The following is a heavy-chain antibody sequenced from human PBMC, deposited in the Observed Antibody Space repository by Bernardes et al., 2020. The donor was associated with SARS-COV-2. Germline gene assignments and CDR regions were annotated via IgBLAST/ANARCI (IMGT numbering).Heavy chain of an antibody. CDR1: GFTFSSYA. CDR3: AKDFSSWLLSSLGMDV. J-gene: IGHJ6*02. Sequence: GGSLRLSCAASGFTFSSYAMSWVRQAPGKGLEWVSGISGSAIFTYYTDSVKGRITISRDNSKSTLFLQMNSLKAEDTAIYYCAKDFSSWLLSSLGMDVWGQGTTVTVSS. CDR2: ISGSAIFT. V-gene: IGHV3-23*01. D-gene: IGHD5-12*01.